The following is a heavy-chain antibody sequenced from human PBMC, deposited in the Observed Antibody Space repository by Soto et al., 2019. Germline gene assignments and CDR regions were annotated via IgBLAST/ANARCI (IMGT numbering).Heavy chain of an antibody. J-gene: IGHJ6*02. CDR3: ARGHSTDCSNGVCSFFYNHEMDV. D-gene: IGHD2-8*01. CDR1: GYSFTDYH. CDR2: INPKSGGT. Sequence: ASVKVSCKASGYSFTDYHIHWVRQAPGQGLEWLGRINPKSGGTSTAQKFQGWVTMTRDRSISTVYMELARLRSDDTAVYFCARGHSTDCSNGVCSFFYNHEMDVWGQGTTVTVSS. V-gene: IGHV1-2*04.